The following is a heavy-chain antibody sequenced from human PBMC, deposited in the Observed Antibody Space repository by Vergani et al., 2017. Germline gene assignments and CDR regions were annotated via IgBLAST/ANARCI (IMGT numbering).Heavy chain of an antibody. CDR1: GFFFSDYY. J-gene: IGHJ4*02. D-gene: IGHD3-10*01. CDR2: IASSDTTV. V-gene: IGHV3-11*04. CDR3: ARDYLDFSGSGSPYYFDH. Sequence: QVQLVESGGGLVKPGGSLRLPCPASGFFFSDYYMSWLRQAPGKGLEWISYIASSDTTVYYAASVQGRFTISRDNAKNSLYLEMNSLRAEDTAVYYCARDYLDFSGSGSPYYFDHWGQGTQVTVSS.